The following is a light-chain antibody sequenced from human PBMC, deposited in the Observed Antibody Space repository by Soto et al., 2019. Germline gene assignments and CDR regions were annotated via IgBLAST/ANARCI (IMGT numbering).Light chain of an antibody. Sequence: EIVLTQSPATLSSSPGERATLSCRASQSVTNYLAWYQQKPGQAPRLLIYDAFNRATGTPARFSGSGSGTDFTLTIVSLEPEDFAVYYCQQRSNWITFGQGTRLEIK. CDR1: QSVTNY. J-gene: IGKJ5*01. V-gene: IGKV3-11*01. CDR3: QQRSNWIT. CDR2: DAF.